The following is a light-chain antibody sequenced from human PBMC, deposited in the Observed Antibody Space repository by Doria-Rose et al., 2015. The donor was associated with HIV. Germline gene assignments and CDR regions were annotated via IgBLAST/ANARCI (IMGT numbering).Light chain of an antibody. CDR1: SSNIGAGFD. V-gene: IGLV1-40*01. CDR3: QSYDSRLSVYV. J-gene: IGLJ1*01. Sequence: QSVLTQPPSVSGAPGQRVAISCTGSSSNIGAGFDVNWYQRFPRTAPKLLIHGNTNRPSGVPDRSSGSKSGTSASLAISGLRAEDEADYYCQSYDSRLSVYVFGTGTKVTVL. CDR2: GNT.